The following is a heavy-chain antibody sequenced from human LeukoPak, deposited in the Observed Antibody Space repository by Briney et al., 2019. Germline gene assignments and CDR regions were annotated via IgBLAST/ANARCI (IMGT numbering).Heavy chain of an antibody. J-gene: IGHJ4*02. CDR3: AIGSSSWYFFRFGIFDY. CDR2: INPSGGST. Sequence: ASVKVSCKASGYTFTSYAMNWVRQAPGQGLEWMGIINPSGGSTSYAQKFQGRVTMTRDMSTSTVYMELSSLRSEDTAVYYCAIGSSSWYFFRFGIFDYWGQGTLVTVSS. D-gene: IGHD6-13*01. V-gene: IGHV1-46*01. CDR1: GYTFTSYA.